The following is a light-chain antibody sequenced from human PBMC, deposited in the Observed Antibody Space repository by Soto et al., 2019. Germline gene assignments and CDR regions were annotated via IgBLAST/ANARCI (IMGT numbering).Light chain of an antibody. J-gene: IGKJ1*01. Sequence: DIQMTQSPSTLSASVGDRVTITCRASQSIATYLNWYQQKPGKAPKLLIYDASSLKSGVPSRFSGSGYGTDFTLTISRLEPEDFAVYYCQQYGTSAGTFGQGTKVDIK. V-gene: IGKV1-5*01. CDR2: DAS. CDR3: QQYGTSAGT. CDR1: QSIATY.